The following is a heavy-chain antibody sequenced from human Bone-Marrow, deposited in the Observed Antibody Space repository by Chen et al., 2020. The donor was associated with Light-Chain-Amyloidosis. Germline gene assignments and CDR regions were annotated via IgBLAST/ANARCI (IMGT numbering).Heavy chain of an antibody. J-gene: IGHJ4*02. CDR2: IYYTGST. Sequence: QLHLQESGPGLVKPSETLSLTCSVSGGSISSSSYYWGWIRQPPGRGLEWIGSIYYTGSTYYNPSLKSRVTMSGDTSKNQFSLKLSSVTAADTALYYCARLEWLHRSELPDYWGQGTLVTVSS. V-gene: IGHV4-39*01. CDR1: GGSISSSSYY. D-gene: IGHD5-12*01. CDR3: ARLEWLHRSELPDY.